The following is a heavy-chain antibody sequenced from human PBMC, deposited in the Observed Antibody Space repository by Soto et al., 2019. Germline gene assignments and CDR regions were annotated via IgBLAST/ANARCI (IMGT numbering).Heavy chain of an antibody. V-gene: IGHV3-33*08. J-gene: IGHJ6*02. Sequence: QVQLVESGGGVVQPGGSLRLSCTTSGFTFNTYGMHWVRQAPGKGLEWVAIIWYDGSNKYYADSVKGRFTISRDNSKNTLYLQMNSLRAEDTALYYCARADCTGAYCYSWPVNYGVAVWGQGTTVTVSS. D-gene: IGHD2-15*01. CDR3: ARADCTGAYCYSWPVNYGVAV. CDR2: IWYDGSNK. CDR1: GFTFNTYG.